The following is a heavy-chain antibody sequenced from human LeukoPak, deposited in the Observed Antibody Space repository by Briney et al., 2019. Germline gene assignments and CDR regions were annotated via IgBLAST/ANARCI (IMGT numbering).Heavy chain of an antibody. CDR3: ATTYSRSGDDWFDP. Sequence: SETLTLTCTVSGGSISRNYWSWIRKSPGRGLEWIGYIYYSGSTHYNPSLKSRVTMSIDTSKNKFSLKLSSATAADTAIYHCATTYSRSGDDWFDPWGQGILVTVSS. CDR1: GGSISRNY. CDR2: IYYSGST. V-gene: IGHV4-59*01. J-gene: IGHJ5*02. D-gene: IGHD2-21*01.